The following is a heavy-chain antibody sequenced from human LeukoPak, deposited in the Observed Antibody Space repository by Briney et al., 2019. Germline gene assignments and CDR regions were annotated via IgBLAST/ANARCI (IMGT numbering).Heavy chain of an antibody. CDR1: GFTFSSYA. D-gene: IGHD2-2*01. CDR2: ISSNGGST. CDR3: ARGYIIPAANPDY. J-gene: IGHJ4*02. Sequence: GGSLRLSCSASGFTFSSYAMHWVRQAPGKGLEYVSAISSNGGSTYYADSVKGRFTISRDNSKNTLYLQMSSLRAEDTAVYYCARGYIIPAANPDYWGQGTLVTVSS. V-gene: IGHV3-64D*06.